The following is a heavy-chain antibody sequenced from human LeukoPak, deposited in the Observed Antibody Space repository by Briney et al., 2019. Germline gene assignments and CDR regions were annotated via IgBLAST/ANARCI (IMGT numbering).Heavy chain of an antibody. Sequence: GASVKVSCKASGGTFSSYAISWVRQAPGQGLEWMGGIIPIFGTANYAQKFQGRVTITANESTSTAYMELSSLRSEGTAVYYCAREVGQYNWNSVGYYYYMDVWGKGTTVTVSS. CDR2: IIPIFGTA. J-gene: IGHJ6*03. D-gene: IGHD1-7*01. CDR3: AREVGQYNWNSVGYYYYMDV. V-gene: IGHV1-69*13. CDR1: GGTFSSYA.